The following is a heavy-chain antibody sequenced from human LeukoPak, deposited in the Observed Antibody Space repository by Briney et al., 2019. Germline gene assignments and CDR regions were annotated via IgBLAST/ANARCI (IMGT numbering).Heavy chain of an antibody. CDR3: ARDKKDYYDSSGSQSPYDY. V-gene: IGHV1-18*01. D-gene: IGHD3-22*01. CDR1: GYTFTSYG. J-gene: IGHJ4*02. Sequence: ASVKVSCKASGYTFTSYGISWVRQAPGQGLEWMGWISAYNGNTIYAQKLQGRVTMTTDTSTSTAYMELRSLRSDDTAVYYCARDKKDYYDSSGSQSPYDYWGQGTLVTVSS. CDR2: ISAYNGNT.